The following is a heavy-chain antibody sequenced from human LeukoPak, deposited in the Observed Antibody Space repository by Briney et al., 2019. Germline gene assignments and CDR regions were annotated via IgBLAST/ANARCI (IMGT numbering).Heavy chain of an antibody. CDR2: ISSSGGTI. Sequence: GGSLRLSCAASGFTFSSYEMNWVRQAPGKGLEWVSYISSSGGTIYYADSVKGRFTISRDNAKNSLYLQMNSLRAEDTAVYYCARDCGYYYMDVWGKGTTVTVSS. V-gene: IGHV3-48*03. J-gene: IGHJ6*03. CDR1: GFTFSSYE. CDR3: ARDCGYYYMDV. D-gene: IGHD2-21*01.